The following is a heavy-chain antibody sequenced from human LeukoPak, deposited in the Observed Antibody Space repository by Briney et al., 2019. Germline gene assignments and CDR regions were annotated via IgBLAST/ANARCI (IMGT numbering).Heavy chain of an antibody. CDR2: ITNSGGST. Sequence: GGSLRLSCAASGFTFSAFGMNWVRQAPGKGLEWVSTITNSGGSTYYVDSVKGRFTISRDNSKNTLYLQMNSLRAEDTAVYYCAKGSHDYGDYGGFGYWGQGTLVTVSS. V-gene: IGHV3-23*01. CDR1: GFTFSAFG. CDR3: AKGSHDYGDYGGFGY. J-gene: IGHJ4*02. D-gene: IGHD4-17*01.